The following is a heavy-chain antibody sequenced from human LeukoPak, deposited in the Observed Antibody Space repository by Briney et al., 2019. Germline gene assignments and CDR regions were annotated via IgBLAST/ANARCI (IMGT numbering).Heavy chain of an antibody. D-gene: IGHD3-22*01. Sequence: SGGSLRLSCAASGFTFSSYGMHWVRQAPGKGLEWVAVISYDGSNKYYADSVKGRFTISRDNSKNTLYLQMNSLRAEDTAVYYCAKDTGYYYDSSGYSDYWGQGTLVTVSS. CDR3: AKDTGYYYDSSGYSDY. J-gene: IGHJ4*02. V-gene: IGHV3-30*18. CDR1: GFTFSSYG. CDR2: ISYDGSNK.